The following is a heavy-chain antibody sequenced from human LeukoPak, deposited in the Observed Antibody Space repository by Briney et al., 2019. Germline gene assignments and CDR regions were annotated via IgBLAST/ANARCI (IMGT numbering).Heavy chain of an antibody. D-gene: IGHD6-19*01. CDR2: IYYSGST. Sequence: SETLSLTCTVSGGSISSSSYYWGWIRQPPGKGLEWIGSIYYSGSTYYNPSLKSRVTISVDTSKNQFSLKLSSVTAADTAVYYCARDLLLELAVAGPYYYYGMDVWGQGTTVTVSS. CDR3: ARDLLLELAVAGPYYYYGMDV. CDR1: GGSISSSSYY. J-gene: IGHJ6*02. V-gene: IGHV4-39*02.